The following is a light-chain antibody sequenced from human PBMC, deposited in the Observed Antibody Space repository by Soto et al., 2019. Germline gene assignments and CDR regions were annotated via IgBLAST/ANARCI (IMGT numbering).Light chain of an antibody. Sequence: QSALTQPASVSGSPGQSITISCTGTNSDVGGYDYVSWYQQHPGKAPKLLIYDVSKRPSGLSHRFSGSKSGNTASLTISGLLTEDEADYYCSSFTGSTTWVFGGGTKVTVL. CDR2: DVS. J-gene: IGLJ3*02. CDR1: NSDVGGYDY. CDR3: SSFTGSTTWV. V-gene: IGLV2-14*03.